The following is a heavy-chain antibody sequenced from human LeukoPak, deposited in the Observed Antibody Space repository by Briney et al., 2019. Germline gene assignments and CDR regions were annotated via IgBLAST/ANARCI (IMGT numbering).Heavy chain of an antibody. V-gene: IGHV4-34*01. D-gene: IGHD6-13*01. J-gene: IGHJ4*02. CDR2: IYYSGST. Sequence: PSETLSLTCAVYGGSFSGYYWSWIRQPPGKGLEWIGSIYYSGSTYYNPSLKSRVTISVDTSKNQFSLKLSSVTAADTAVYYCAREISSWGQGTLVAVSS. CDR1: GGSFSGYY. CDR3: AREISS.